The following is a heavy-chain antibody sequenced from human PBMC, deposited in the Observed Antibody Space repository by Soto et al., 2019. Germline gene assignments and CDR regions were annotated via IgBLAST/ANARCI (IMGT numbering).Heavy chain of an antibody. D-gene: IGHD1-26*01. CDR1: GFTFSSYA. CDR2: ISGSGGST. V-gene: IGHV3-23*01. CDR3: AKDPIGGGSGSSPYYFDY. Sequence: EVQLLESGGGLVQPGGSLRLSCAASGFTFSSYAMSWVRQAPGKGLEWVSAISGSGGSTYYADSVKGRFTISRDNSKNTLYLQMNSLGAEDTAVYYCAKDPIGGGSGSSPYYFDYWGQGTLVTVSS. J-gene: IGHJ4*02.